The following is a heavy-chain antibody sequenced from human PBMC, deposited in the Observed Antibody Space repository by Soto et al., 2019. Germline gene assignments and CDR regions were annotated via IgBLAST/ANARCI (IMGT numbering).Heavy chain of an antibody. J-gene: IGHJ4*02. Sequence: GGSLRLSCAASGFTFSSYAMHWVRQAPGKGLEWVAVISYDGSNKYYADSVKGRFTISRDNSKNTLYLQMNSLRAEDTAVYYCARDGSGSFDYWGQGTLVTVSS. V-gene: IGHV3-30-3*01. CDR3: ARDGSGSFDY. CDR1: GFTFSSYA. CDR2: ISYDGSNK.